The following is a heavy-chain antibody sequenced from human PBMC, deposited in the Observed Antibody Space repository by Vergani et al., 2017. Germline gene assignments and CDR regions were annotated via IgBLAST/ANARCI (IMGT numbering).Heavy chain of an antibody. CDR1: GFTLNTYG. D-gene: IGHD2-8*01. J-gene: IGHJ6*02. CDR2: IRYDGSSE. V-gene: IGHV3-30*02. Sequence: QVQILQSGGGVVQPGGSLRLSCTLSGFTLNTYGIHWVRQAPGKGLEWVSFIRYDGSSEYSGDSVKGRFTISRDKSQNTVNLQMNSLRTEDTAVYFCANSVMAGNVGVAYFGMDVWGRGTTVTVSS. CDR3: ANSVMAGNVGVAYFGMDV.